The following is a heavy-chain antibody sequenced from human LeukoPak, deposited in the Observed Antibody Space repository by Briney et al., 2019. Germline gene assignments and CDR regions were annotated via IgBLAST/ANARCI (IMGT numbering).Heavy chain of an antibody. Sequence: GGSLRLSCAASGFTVSSNYMSWVRQAPGKGLEWVSVIYSGGSTYYADSVKGRFTISRDNSKNTLYLQMNSLRAEDTAVYYCALPRYGPGSYTDYWGQGTLVTVSS. V-gene: IGHV3-53*01. D-gene: IGHD3-10*01. CDR2: IYSGGST. CDR1: GFTVSSNY. J-gene: IGHJ4*02. CDR3: ALPRYGPGSYTDY.